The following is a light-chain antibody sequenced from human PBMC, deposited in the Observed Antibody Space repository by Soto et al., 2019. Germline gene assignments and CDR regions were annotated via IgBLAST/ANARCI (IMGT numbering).Light chain of an antibody. CDR2: EVT. CDR3: ASYTTTGTVL. Sequence: QPVLTQPASVSGSPGQSITISCTGTGSDIGGYNSVSWFQQHPGKAPKLMIYEVTHRPSGVSDRFSASKFDNTASLTISGLQAEDEADYFCASYTTTGTVLFGAGTKLTVL. V-gene: IGLV2-14*01. J-gene: IGLJ2*01. CDR1: GSDIGGYNS.